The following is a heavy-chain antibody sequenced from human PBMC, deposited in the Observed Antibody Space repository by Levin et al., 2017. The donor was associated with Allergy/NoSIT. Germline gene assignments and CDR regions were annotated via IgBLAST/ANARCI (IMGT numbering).Heavy chain of an antibody. J-gene: IGHJ6*02. Sequence: PGGSLRLSCAVYGGSFSDYNWSWIRQPPGKGLQWIGEITHSGSTTYTPSLKSRVTILVDTSKNEISLRLSSATAADTAAYYCARVRVILTGYYRGSQAGYYYSMDVWGQGTTVTVSS. CDR1: GGSFSDYN. CDR2: ITHSGST. D-gene: IGHD3-9*01. V-gene: IGHV4-34*01. CDR3: ARVRVILTGYYRGSQAGYYYSMDV.